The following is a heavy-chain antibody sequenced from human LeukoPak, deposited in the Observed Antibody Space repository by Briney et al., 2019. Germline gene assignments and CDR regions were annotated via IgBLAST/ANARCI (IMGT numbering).Heavy chain of an antibody. CDR3: ARRMTTVTTRYFDL. Sequence: GGSLRLSCAASGFTFDDFGMSWVRQAPGKGLEWVSAISGSGGSTYYADSVKGRFTISRDNSKNTLYLQMNSLRAEDTALYYCARRMTTVTTRYFDLWGRGTLVTVSS. CDR2: ISGSGGST. J-gene: IGHJ2*01. D-gene: IGHD4-17*01. V-gene: IGHV3-23*01. CDR1: GFTFDDFG.